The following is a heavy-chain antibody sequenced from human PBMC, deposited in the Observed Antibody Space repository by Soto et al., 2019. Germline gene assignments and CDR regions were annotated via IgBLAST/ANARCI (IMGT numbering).Heavy chain of an antibody. V-gene: IGHV3-11*01. J-gene: IGHJ3*02. D-gene: IGHD5-18*01. Sequence: QVQLVESGGGLVKPGGSLRLSCAASGFTFSDYYMSWIRQAPGKGLEWVSYISSSGSTIYYADSVKGRFTISRDNAKNPLYLPMNSLRAEDAAVYYCASQAPGYRYEDDAFDIWGQGTMVTVSS. CDR2: ISSSGSTI. CDR3: ASQAPGYRYEDDAFDI. CDR1: GFTFSDYY.